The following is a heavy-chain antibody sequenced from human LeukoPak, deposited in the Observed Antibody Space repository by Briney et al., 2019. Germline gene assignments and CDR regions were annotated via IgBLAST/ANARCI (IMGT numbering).Heavy chain of an antibody. V-gene: IGHV3-9*02. CDR2: IMWRSGST. Sequence: GGSLRLSCAVSGFTSDDHAMHWVRQASGKGLEWVAGIMWRSGSTGYGDSVKGRFTISRDNAKKSLYLQMNGLRVEDTAFYYCAKDLTPGGADVWGQGTTVTVSS. CDR3: AKDLTPGGADV. J-gene: IGHJ6*02. CDR1: GFTSDDHA. D-gene: IGHD3-10*01.